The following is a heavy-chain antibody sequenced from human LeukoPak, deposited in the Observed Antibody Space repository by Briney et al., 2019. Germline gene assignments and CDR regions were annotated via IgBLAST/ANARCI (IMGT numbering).Heavy chain of an antibody. J-gene: IGHJ4*02. V-gene: IGHV4-31*03. CDR3: ARVTSWDYDNLTVNEPVDY. D-gene: IGHD3-9*01. CDR2: IYYSGST. CDR1: GGSISSGGYY. Sequence: SETLSLTCTVSGGSISSGGYYWNWIRQHPGKGLEWIGYIYYSGSTYYNPSLKSRVTISVDTSKNQFSLKLSSVTAADTAVYYCARVTSWDYDNLTVNEPVDYWGQGTLVTVSS.